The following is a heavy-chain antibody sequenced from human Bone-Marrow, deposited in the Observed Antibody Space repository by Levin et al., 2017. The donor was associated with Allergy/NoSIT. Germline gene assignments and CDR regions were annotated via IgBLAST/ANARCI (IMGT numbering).Heavy chain of an antibody. CDR1: GFTFSSHA. V-gene: IGHV3-23*01. Sequence: SGGSLRLSCAASGFTFSSHAMNWVRQAPGKGLEWVSGTSSSGVSTYYADSVKGRFTISRDNSKNTLYLQMNSLRAEDTAVYYCAKLSSYSISPPVNWGQGTLVTVSS. J-gene: IGHJ4*02. D-gene: IGHD6-6*01. CDR3: AKLSSYSISPPVN. CDR2: TSSSGVST.